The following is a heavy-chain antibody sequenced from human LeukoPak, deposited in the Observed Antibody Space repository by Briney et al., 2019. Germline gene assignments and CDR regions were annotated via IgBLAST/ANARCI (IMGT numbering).Heavy chain of an antibody. V-gene: IGHV4-34*01. Sequence: KPPETLSLTCAVYGGSFSGYYWSWIRQPPGKGLEWIGEINHSGSTNYNPSLKSRVTISVDTSENQFSLKLSSVTAADTAVYYCARDSSSSDAFDIWGQGTMVTVSS. CDR3: ARDSSSSDAFDI. CDR2: INHSGST. D-gene: IGHD2-2*01. CDR1: GGSFSGYY. J-gene: IGHJ3*02.